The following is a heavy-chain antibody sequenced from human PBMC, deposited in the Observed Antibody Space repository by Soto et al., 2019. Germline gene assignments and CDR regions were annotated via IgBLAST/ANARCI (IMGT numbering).Heavy chain of an antibody. CDR1: GGSYSGYY. CDR2: INDSGSS. V-gene: IGHV4-34*01. Sequence: QAQLQQWGAGLLKPSETLSLTCAVYGGSYSGYYWSWIRQPPGKGLERIGEINDSGSSNSNPSLKSRVTISVDTSKHQFALTLTSVTSADTAVYYCARVGEQWLGGDYYYNGMDVCGQGTTVTV. J-gene: IGHJ6*02. D-gene: IGHD6-19*01. CDR3: ARVGEQWLGGDYYYNGMDV.